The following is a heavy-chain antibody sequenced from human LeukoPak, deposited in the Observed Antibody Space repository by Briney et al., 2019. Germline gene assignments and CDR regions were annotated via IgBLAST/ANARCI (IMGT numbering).Heavy chain of an antibody. CDR3: AGEAAIQLWFFDY. Sequence: SETLSRTCAVSGYSISSGYYWGWIRQPPGKGLEWIGSIYHSGSTYYNPSLKSRVTISVDTSKNQFSLKLSSVTAADTAVYYCAGEAAIQLWFFDYWGQGTLVTVSS. CDR2: IYHSGST. D-gene: IGHD5-18*01. CDR1: GYSISSGYY. J-gene: IGHJ4*02. V-gene: IGHV4-38-2*02.